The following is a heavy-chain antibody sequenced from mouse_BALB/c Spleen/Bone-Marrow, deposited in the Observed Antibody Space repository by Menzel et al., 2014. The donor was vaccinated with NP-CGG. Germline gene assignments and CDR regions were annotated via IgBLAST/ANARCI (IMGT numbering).Heavy chain of an antibody. V-gene: IGHV1-84*02. J-gene: IGHJ2*01. CDR1: GYTFTDYY. CDR2: IYPESGNT. CDR3: ARGVYYGNYFDY. D-gene: IGHD2-1*01. Sequence: QVQLKESGPELVKPGASVKISCKASGYTFTDYYINWVKQKPGQGLEWIGWIYPESGNTKYNEKFKGKATLTVDTSSSTAYMQLSSLTSEDTAVYFCARGVYYGNYFDYWGQGTTLTVSS.